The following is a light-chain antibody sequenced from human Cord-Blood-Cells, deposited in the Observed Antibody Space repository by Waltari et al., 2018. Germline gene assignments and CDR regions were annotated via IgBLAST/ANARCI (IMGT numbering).Light chain of an antibody. Sequence: DIQMTQSPSFLSASVGDRVTITCQASQDISNYLNWYQQKPGKAPKLLFYDASHLETGVPSRFSGSGSETDFTFTISSLQPEDIATYYCQQYDNLYTFGQGTKLEIK. CDR1: QDISNY. CDR3: QQYDNLYT. J-gene: IGKJ2*01. V-gene: IGKV1-33*01. CDR2: DAS.